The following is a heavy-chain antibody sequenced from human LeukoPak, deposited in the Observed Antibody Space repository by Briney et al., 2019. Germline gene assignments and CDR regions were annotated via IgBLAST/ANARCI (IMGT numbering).Heavy chain of an antibody. J-gene: IGHJ1*01. Sequence: GGSLRLSCAASGFTFSSFVMHWVRQAPGKGLEWVALITYDGSNKYYADSVRGRFTITRDNSKNTLDLQMNALRPEDTAVYYCVRGSVTYSGGYFQHWGQGTLVTVSS. V-gene: IGHV3-30-3*01. CDR1: GFTFSSFV. CDR3: VRGSVTYSGGYFQH. D-gene: IGHD1-26*01. CDR2: ITYDGSNK.